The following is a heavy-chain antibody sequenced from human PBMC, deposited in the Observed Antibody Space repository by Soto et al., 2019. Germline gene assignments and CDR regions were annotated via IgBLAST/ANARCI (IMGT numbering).Heavy chain of an antibody. CDR3: ARDLNRPPQLRYYYGMDV. Sequence: QVQLVQSGAEVKKPGASVKVSCKASGYTFTSYGISWVRQAPGQGLEWMGWISAYNVNTNYAQKLQGRVTMTTATSTRTSYIELRSLRSDDTAVYYCARDLNRPPQLRYYYGMDVWGQGTTVTVSS. V-gene: IGHV1-18*04. J-gene: IGHJ6*02. CDR2: ISAYNVNT. CDR1: GYTFTSYG. D-gene: IGHD1-1*01.